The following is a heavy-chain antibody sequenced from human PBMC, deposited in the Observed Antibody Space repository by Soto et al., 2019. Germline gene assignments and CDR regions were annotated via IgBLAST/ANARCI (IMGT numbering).Heavy chain of an antibody. CDR2: ISGSGGST. D-gene: IGHD3-22*01. CDR1: GFTFSSYA. J-gene: IGHJ4*02. V-gene: IGHV3-23*01. Sequence: GGSLRLSCAASGFTFSSYAMSWVRQAPGKGLEWVSAISGSGGSTYYADSVKGRFTISRDNSKNTLYLQMNSLRAEDTAVYYCAKGQIVVVITTPSVYFDYWGQGTLVTVSS. CDR3: AKGQIVVVITTPSVYFDY.